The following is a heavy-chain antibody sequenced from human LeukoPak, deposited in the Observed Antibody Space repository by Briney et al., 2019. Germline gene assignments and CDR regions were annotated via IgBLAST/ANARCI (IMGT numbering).Heavy chain of an antibody. CDR2: IIPIFGTA. J-gene: IGHJ6*03. CDR3: ARGPDYYDSSGYDYYYMDV. Sequence: SSVKVSCKASGGTFSNYAISLVRQAPGQGLEWMGGIIPIFGTANYAQKFQGRVTITADESTSTAYMELSSLRSEDTAVYYCARGPDYYDSSGYDYYYMDVWGKGTTVTVSS. D-gene: IGHD3-22*01. CDR1: GGTFSNYA. V-gene: IGHV1-69*01.